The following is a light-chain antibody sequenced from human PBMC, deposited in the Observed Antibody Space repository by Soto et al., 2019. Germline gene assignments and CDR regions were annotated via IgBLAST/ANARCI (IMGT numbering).Light chain of an antibody. CDR1: QSVGTY. CDR2: DAS. J-gene: IGKJ5*01. CDR3: HQYGSAPRT. V-gene: IGKV3-20*01. Sequence: EIVLTQSPATLSLSPGERATLSCRASQSVGTYLAWYQQKPGQAPRLLIYDASNRAAGVPVRFSGSGSGTDFTLSISRLEPEDFAVYHCHQYGSAPRTFGQGTRLEIK.